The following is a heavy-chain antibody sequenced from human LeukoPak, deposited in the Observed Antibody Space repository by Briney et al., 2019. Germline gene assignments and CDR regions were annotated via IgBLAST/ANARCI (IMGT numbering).Heavy chain of an antibody. CDR3: ATYGSGSYRFDP. D-gene: IGHD3-10*01. CDR1: GGSISSGNYY. J-gene: IGHJ5*02. V-gene: IGHV4-31*03. Sequence: SETLSLTCTVSGGSISSGNYYWSWIRQHPGKGLEWIGYIHHSGSTYYNPSLKSRVIISVDTSKNRFSLELNSVTAADTAVYYCATYGSGSYRFDPWGQGTLVTVSS. CDR2: IHHSGST.